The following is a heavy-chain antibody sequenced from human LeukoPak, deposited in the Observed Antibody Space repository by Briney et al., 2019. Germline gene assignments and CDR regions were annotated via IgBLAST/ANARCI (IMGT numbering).Heavy chain of an antibody. CDR2: ISGSGVAT. D-gene: IGHD6-19*01. CDR1: GFTFSSYA. Sequence: GGSLRLSWAASGFTFSSYAMSWVRQAPGKGLEWGSAISGSGVATYYADSVKGRFIISSDNSNHTLYLQMNTPSAEDSAVYYCAKDEGSGWFFFDFWGQGTQVTVSS. CDR3: AKDEGSGWFFFDF. J-gene: IGHJ4*02. V-gene: IGHV3-23*01.